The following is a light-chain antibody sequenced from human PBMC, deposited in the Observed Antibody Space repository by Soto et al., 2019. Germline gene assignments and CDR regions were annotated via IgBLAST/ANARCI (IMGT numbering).Light chain of an antibody. V-gene: IGKV3-20*01. CDR3: QQYGSSPWT. CDR2: GAS. J-gene: IGKJ1*01. Sequence: EILLTQSPFTLSLSLGERAALSCRASQSVSSSYLAWYQQKPGQAPRLLIYGASSRATGIPDRFSGSGSGTDFTLTISRLEPEDFAVYYCQQYGSSPWTFGQGTKVDIK. CDR1: QSVSSSY.